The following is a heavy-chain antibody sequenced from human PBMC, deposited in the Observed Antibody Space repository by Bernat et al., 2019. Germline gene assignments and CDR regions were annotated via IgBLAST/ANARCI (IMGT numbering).Heavy chain of an antibody. Sequence: DVQLLESGGGLVQPGVSLRLSCAASGFSFSTYGMSWVRQASRKGLEWVSGISGSGMNTYYADSVKGRFTISRDNSKTTLYLHMNSLGAEDTAVYYCAKGSYYDSGGYYYLDHWGQGTTVTVSS. J-gene: IGHJ4*03. V-gene: IGHV3-23*01. CDR3: AKGSYYDSGGYYYLDH. D-gene: IGHD3-22*01. CDR1: GFSFSTYG. CDR2: ISGSGMNT.